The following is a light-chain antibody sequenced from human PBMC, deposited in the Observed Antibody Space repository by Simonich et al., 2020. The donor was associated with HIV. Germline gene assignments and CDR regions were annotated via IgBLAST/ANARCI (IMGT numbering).Light chain of an antibody. CDR2: GAS. Sequence: DIQLTQSPSTLSASVGDRVTITCRASLSISDWLAWYQQKPGKAPKLLIYGASSLQSGVPSRFSGSGSGTDFTLTISSLQPEDFATYYCQQANSFPDTFGQGTKLEIK. J-gene: IGKJ2*01. CDR1: LSISDW. V-gene: IGKV1-12*01. CDR3: QQANSFPDT.